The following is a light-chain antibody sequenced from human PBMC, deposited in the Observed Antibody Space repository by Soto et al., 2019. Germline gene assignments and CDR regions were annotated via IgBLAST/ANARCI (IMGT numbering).Light chain of an antibody. CDR2: KAS. J-gene: IGKJ5*01. Sequence: DIQMTQSPSTLSASVGDRVTITCRASQNISPWLAWYQQKPGKAPKILISKASSLETAVPSRFSGSGSATEFTLTISSLQPDDFATYYGQQYNTYPITVGQGTRVEIK. CDR3: QQYNTYPIT. CDR1: QNISPW. V-gene: IGKV1-5*03.